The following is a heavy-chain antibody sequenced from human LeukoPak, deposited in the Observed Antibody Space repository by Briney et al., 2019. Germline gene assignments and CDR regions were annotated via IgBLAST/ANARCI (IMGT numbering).Heavy chain of an antibody. V-gene: IGHV1-2*06. D-gene: IGHD3-22*01. CDR1: GYTFTGYY. CDR2: INPNSGGT. CDR3: ARVWRFYDSSGELDY. J-gene: IGHJ4*02. Sequence: GASVKVSCKASGYTFTGYYMHWVRQAPGQGLEWMGRINPNSGGTNYAQKFQGRVTMTRDTSISTAYMELSRLRPDDTAVYYCARVWRFYDSSGELDYWGQGTLVTVSS.